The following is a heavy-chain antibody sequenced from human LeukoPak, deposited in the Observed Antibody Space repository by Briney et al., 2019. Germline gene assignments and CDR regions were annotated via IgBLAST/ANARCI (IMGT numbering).Heavy chain of an antibody. CDR3: TRDRSPDAFDI. V-gene: IGHV4-4*07. CDR2: IYTSGST. D-gene: IGHD2-15*01. CDR1: GGSVSSYY. J-gene: IGHJ3*02. Sequence: SETLSLTCTVSGGSVSSYYWSWIRQPAGKGLEWIGRIYTSGSTNYNPSLKSRVTMSVDTSKNQFPLKLSSVTAADTAVYYCTRDRSPDAFDIWGQGTMVTVSS.